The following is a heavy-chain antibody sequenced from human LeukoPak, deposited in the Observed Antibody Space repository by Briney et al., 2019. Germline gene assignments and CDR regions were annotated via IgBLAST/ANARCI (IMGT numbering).Heavy chain of an antibody. J-gene: IGHJ4*02. CDR2: IFPADSDT. D-gene: IGHD3-16*01. V-gene: IGHV5-51*01. CDR3: ARSLTPVSY. CDR1: GYIFSNYW. Sequence: GESLKISCKGSGYIFSNYWICWVRQMPGKGLEWMGIIFPADSDTRYNPSFQDQVTISADKSISTAYLQWSSLKASDTAMYYCARSLTPVSYWGQGTLVTVSS.